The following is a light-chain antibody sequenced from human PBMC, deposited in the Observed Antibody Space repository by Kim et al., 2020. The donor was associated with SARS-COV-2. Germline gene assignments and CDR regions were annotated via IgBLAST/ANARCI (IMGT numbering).Light chain of an antibody. CDR3: AAWDDSLNGPVV. Sequence: RGTISCSGSSSNIGSNTVNWYQQHPGTAPKLLIYSNNQRPSGVPDRFSGAKSGTSASLAISGLQSEDEADYYCAAWDDSLNGPVVFGGGTQLTVL. V-gene: IGLV1-44*01. CDR2: SNN. J-gene: IGLJ2*01. CDR1: SSNIGSNT.